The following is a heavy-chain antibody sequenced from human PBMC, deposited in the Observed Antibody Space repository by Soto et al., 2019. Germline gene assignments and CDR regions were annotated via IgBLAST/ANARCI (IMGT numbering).Heavy chain of an antibody. CDR2: ISYDGSNK. V-gene: IGHV3-30*18. J-gene: IGHJ6*02. CDR3: AKEIRKGYYYGMDV. Sequence: SLRLSCAASGFTFSSYGMHWVRQAPGKGLEWVAVISYDGSNKYYADSVKGRFTISRDNSKNTLYLQMNSLRAEDTAVYYCAKEIRKGYYYGMDVWGQGTTVTVSS. CDR1: GFTFSSYG. D-gene: IGHD3-16*01.